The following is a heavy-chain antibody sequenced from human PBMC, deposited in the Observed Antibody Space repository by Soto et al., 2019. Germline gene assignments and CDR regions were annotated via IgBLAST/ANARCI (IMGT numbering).Heavy chain of an antibody. Sequence: GGSLRLSCAASGFTFSSYAMSWVRRAPGKGLEWVSAISGSGGSTYYADSVKGRFTISRDNAKNTLYLQMNSLRAEDTAVYYCAKETEYCSGGSCYFDYWGHGTLVTVSS. J-gene: IGHJ4*01. D-gene: IGHD2-15*01. CDR1: GFTFSSYA. V-gene: IGHV3-23*01. CDR3: AKETEYCSGGSCYFDY. CDR2: ISGSGGST.